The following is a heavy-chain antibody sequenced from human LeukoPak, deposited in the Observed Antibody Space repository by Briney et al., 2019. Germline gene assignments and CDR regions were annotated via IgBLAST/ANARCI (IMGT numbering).Heavy chain of an antibody. CDR3: SRENGAFSPFGY. D-gene: IGHD2-8*01. CDR2: ISLTGLT. Sequence: PSGTLSLTCGVSGGSISNTNWWSWVRQPPGQGLEWIGEISLTGLTHYNPSLETRVTVSLDKSKNQLSLNLTSVTAADTAVYYCSRENGAFSPFGYWGQGTLVTVLS. J-gene: IGHJ4*02. V-gene: IGHV4-4*02. CDR1: GGSISNTNW.